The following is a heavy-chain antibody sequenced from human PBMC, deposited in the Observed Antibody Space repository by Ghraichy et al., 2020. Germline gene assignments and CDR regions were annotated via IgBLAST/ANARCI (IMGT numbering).Heavy chain of an antibody. J-gene: IGHJ4*02. CDR3: ARDSGHCDSSACHNFDL. Sequence: GGSLRLSCAASGFTFSNFEMNWVRQTPGKGLEWVSYISERGSPTDYADSVKGRFTISRDDTKNSLYLQMNSLRAEDTAVYYCARDSGHCDSSACHNFDLWGQGTLVTVSS. V-gene: IGHV3-48*03. D-gene: IGHD3-22*01. CDR1: GFTFSNFE. CDR2: ISERGSPT.